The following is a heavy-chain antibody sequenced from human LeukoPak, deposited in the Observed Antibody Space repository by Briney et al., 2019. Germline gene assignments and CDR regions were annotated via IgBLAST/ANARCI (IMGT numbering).Heavy chain of an antibody. CDR2: IYYNGYT. CDR3: ARGRSNYYGMDV. Sequence: KPSETLSLTCSVSDGSINSYYWNWIRRPPGKGLEWIGYIYYNGYTNYSPSLKSRVTMSVDTSKNLFSLKVSSVTAADTAVYYCARGRSNYYGMDVWGQGTTVTVSS. D-gene: IGHD1-26*01. J-gene: IGHJ6*02. CDR1: DGSINSYY. V-gene: IGHV4-59*01.